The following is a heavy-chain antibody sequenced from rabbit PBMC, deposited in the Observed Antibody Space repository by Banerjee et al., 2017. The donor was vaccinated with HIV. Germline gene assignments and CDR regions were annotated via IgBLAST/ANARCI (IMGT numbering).Heavy chain of an antibody. J-gene: IGHJ4*01. V-gene: IGHV1S40*01. CDR3: ARSAYADDAYAFKL. D-gene: IGHD6-1*01. CDR1: GFTISSSYY. CDR2: IYAGSSDYT. Sequence: QSLEESGGGLVQPEGSLALTCKASGFTISSSYYMCWVRQAPGKGLEWIACIYAGSSDYTYYASWAKGRFTISKSSSTTVTLQMTSLTAADTATYFCARSAYADDAYAFKLWGPGTLVTVS.